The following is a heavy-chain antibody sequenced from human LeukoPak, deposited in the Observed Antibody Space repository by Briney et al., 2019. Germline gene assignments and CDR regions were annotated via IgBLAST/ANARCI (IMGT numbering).Heavy chain of an antibody. D-gene: IGHD3-10*01. CDR2: MNPNSGNT. CDR3: ARRSGLRAWRLVDY. V-gene: IGHV1-8*01. Sequence: GASVKVSCKASGYTFTSYDINWVRQATGQGLEWMGWMNPNSGNTGYAQKFQGRVTMTRNTSISTAYMELSSLRSEDTAVYYCARRSGLRAWRLVDYWGQGTLVTVSS. CDR1: GYTFTSYD. J-gene: IGHJ4*02.